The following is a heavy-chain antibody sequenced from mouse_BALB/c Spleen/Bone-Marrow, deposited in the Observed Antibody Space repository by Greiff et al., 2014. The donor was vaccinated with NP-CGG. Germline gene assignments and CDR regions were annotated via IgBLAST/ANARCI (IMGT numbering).Heavy chain of an antibody. J-gene: IGHJ1*02. CDR3: ARWGTTVVDYFDV. CDR1: GYTFTNYW. CDR2: IDPYDSET. V-gene: IGHV1-52*01. Sequence: VQLQQSGAELVRPGASAKLSCKASGYTFTNYWMNWVKQRPEQGLEWIGRIDPYDSETHSNQKFKDKAILTVDKSSSTAYMQLSSLTSEDSAVYYCARWGTTVVDYFDVWGAGTTVTVSS. D-gene: IGHD1-1*01.